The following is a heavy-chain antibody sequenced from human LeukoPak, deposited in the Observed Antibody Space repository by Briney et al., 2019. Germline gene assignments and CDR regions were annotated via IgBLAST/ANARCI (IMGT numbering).Heavy chain of an antibody. D-gene: IGHD3-22*01. CDR2: ITKSGSSM. CDR3: ARERSGYYGTFDY. Sequence: PGGSLRLSCAASGSSFSDYYMSWIRQAPGKGLEWVSYITKSGSSMYYADSVKGRFTISRDNAKNSLYLQMNSLSADDTAVYYCARERSGYYGTFDYWGQGTVVTVSS. J-gene: IGHJ4*02. CDR1: GSSFSDYY. V-gene: IGHV3-11*01.